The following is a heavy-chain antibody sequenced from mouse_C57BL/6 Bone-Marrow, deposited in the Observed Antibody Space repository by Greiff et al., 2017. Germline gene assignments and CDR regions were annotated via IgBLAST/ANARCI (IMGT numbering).Heavy chain of an antibody. Sequence: QVQLQQPGAELVRPGTSVKLSCKASGYTFTSYWMHWVKQRPGQGLEWIGVIDPSDSYTNYNQTFKGKATLTVDTSSSTAYMQLSSLTSEDSAVYYCAVYLYAMDYCGQGTSVTVSS. D-gene: IGHD5-5*01. V-gene: IGHV1-59*01. CDR2: IDPSDSYT. CDR1: GYTFTSYW. J-gene: IGHJ4*01. CDR3: AVYLYAMDY.